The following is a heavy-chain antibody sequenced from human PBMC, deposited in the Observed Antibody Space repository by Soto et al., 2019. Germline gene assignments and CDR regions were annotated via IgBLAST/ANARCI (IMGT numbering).Heavy chain of an antibody. CDR3: ARVLAWLDP. CDR1: GGSFSGYY. D-gene: IGHD1-26*01. J-gene: IGHJ5*02. Sequence: SATLSLTCAVYGGSFSGYYWQWIRPPPGKGLEWLGEIDHSGYTNYNPSLKSRATISVDTSKHQVSLRLTSVPAADTAVYYCARVLAWLDPWCQGTLVAVYS. V-gene: IGHV4-34*01. CDR2: IDHSGYT.